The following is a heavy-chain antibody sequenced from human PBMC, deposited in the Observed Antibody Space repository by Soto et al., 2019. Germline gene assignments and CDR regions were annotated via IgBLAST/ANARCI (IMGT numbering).Heavy chain of an antibody. CDR1: GFTFSNYN. J-gene: IGHJ5*02. Sequence: LRLSCVASGFTFSNYNMNWVRQAPGKGLEWVSHISGTGVYIHYADAVKGRFTISRDNAKSSVYLQMNSLRAEDTAVYYCAREGALKPFSSWGQGALVTVPQ. CDR3: AREGALKPFSS. V-gene: IGHV3-21*01. CDR2: ISGTGVYI.